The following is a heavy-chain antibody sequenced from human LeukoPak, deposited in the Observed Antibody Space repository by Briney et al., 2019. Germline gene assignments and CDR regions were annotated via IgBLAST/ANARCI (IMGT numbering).Heavy chain of an antibody. J-gene: IGHJ6*03. D-gene: IGHD3-16*01. CDR3: AREPRSDGGYMDV. CDR2: IKQDGSEK. Sequence: PGGSLELSCAASGFTFSSYWMSWVRQAPGKGLEWVANIKQDGSEKYYVDSVKGRFTISRDNAKNSLYLQMNSLRAEDTAVYYCAREPRSDGGYMDVWGKGTTVTVSS. V-gene: IGHV3-7*01. CDR1: GFTFSSYW.